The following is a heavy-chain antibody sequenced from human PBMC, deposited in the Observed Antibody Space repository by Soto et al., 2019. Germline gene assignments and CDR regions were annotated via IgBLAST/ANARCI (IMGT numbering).Heavy chain of an antibody. Sequence: GGSLRLSCAASGFTFSSYAMSWVRQAPGKGLEWVSAISGSGGSTYYADSVKGRFTISRDNSKNTLYLQMNSLRAEDTAVYYCAKDLRRSSGYSNYYYYGMDVWGQGTTVTVSS. V-gene: IGHV3-23*01. J-gene: IGHJ6*02. CDR1: GFTFSSYA. D-gene: IGHD3-22*01. CDR2: ISGSGGST. CDR3: AKDLRRSSGYSNYYYYGMDV.